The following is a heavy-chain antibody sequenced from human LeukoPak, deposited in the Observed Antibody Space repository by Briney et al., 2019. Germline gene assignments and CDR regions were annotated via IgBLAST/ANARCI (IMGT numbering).Heavy chain of an antibody. CDR1: GFTVSSNY. Sequence: PGESLRLSCAASGFTVSSNYMSWVRQAAGKGLEWVSIIYSGGSTYDADSVKGRFTISRDNSKNTLYLQMNSLRAEDTAVYYCARDTYYDISGYPSWFDPWGQGTLVTVSS. CDR2: IYSGGST. J-gene: IGHJ5*02. CDR3: ARDTYYDISGYPSWFDP. V-gene: IGHV3-53*01. D-gene: IGHD3-22*01.